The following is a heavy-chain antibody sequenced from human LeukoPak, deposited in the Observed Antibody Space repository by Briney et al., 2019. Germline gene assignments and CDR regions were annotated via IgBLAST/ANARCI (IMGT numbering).Heavy chain of an antibody. CDR3: ARGSMVRGASWFDP. D-gene: IGHD3-10*01. V-gene: IGHV1-8*02. J-gene: IGHJ5*02. CDR2: MNPNSGNT. CDR1: GYTFTSYY. Sequence: ASVKVSCKASGYTFTSYYMHWVRQATGQGLEWMGWMNPNSGNTGYAQKFQGRVTMTRNTSISTAYMELSSLRSEDTAVYYCARGSMVRGASWFDPWGQGTLVTVSS.